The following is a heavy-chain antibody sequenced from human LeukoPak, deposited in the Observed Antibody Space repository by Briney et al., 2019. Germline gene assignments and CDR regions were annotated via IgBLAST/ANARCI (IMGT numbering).Heavy chain of an antibody. V-gene: IGHV3-30-3*01. CDR1: GFTFSNSP. Sequence: GGSLRLSCAASGFTFSNSPMHWVRQAPGRGLEWVAVMSFDGSNIFYADSLRGRFTISRDNSKNTLYLQMNSLRAEDTAVYYRARDSANSFDYWGQGTLVTVSS. CDR2: MSFDGSNI. J-gene: IGHJ4*02. D-gene: IGHD6-25*01. CDR3: ARDSANSFDY.